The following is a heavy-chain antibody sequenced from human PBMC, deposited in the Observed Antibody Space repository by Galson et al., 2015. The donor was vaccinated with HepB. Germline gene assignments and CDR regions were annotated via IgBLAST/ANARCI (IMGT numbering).Heavy chain of an antibody. CDR2: IIPIFGTA. V-gene: IGHV1-69*13. CDR1: GGTFSSYA. J-gene: IGHJ6*02. Sequence: SVKVSCKASGGTFSSYAISWVRQAPGQGLEWMGGIIPIFGTANYAQKFQSRVTITADESTSTAYMELSSLRSEDTAVYYCAGAKYWGSYRETTHYYYYGMDVWGRGTTVTVSS. D-gene: IGHD3-16*02. CDR3: AGAKYWGSYRETTHYYYYGMDV.